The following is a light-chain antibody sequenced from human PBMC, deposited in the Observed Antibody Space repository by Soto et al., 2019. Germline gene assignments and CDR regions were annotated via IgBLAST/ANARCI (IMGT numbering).Light chain of an antibody. CDR2: EVN. CDR3: TSFTRSDTWV. CDR1: TSDVGVYKY. V-gene: IGLV2-14*01. J-gene: IGLJ3*02. Sequence: QSVLTQPASVSGSPGQSITISCTGTTSDVGVYKYVSWFQQHPGKAPKLMIYEVNNRPSGVSNRFSGSKSGNTASLSISGLQAEEEADYYCTSFTRSDTWVFGGGTKVTVL.